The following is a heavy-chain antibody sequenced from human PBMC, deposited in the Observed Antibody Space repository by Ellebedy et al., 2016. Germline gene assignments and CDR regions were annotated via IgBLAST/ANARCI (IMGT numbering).Heavy chain of an antibody. Sequence: GGSLRLSCKGSGYSFTSYWIGWVRQMPGKGPEWMGIIYPGDSDTRYSPSFQGQVTISADKSISTAYLQWSSLKASDTAMYYCASHLRYCSGGSCYPDAFDIWGQGTMVTVSS. CDR1: GYSFTSYW. J-gene: IGHJ3*02. D-gene: IGHD2-15*01. V-gene: IGHV5-51*01. CDR3: ASHLRYCSGGSCYPDAFDI. CDR2: IYPGDSDT.